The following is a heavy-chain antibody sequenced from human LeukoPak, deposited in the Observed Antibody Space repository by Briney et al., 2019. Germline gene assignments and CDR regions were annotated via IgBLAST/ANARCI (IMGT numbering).Heavy chain of an antibody. CDR1: GGSISSYY. D-gene: IGHD6-19*01. Sequence: SETLSLTCTVSGGSISSYYWSWIRQPPGKGLEWIGYIYYSGSTNYNPSLKSRVTISVDTSKNQFSLRLTSVTAVDTAVYYCARDPGSSGYWYFDLWGRGTLVTVSS. CDR3: ARDPGSSGYWYFDL. J-gene: IGHJ2*01. V-gene: IGHV4-59*01. CDR2: IYYSGST.